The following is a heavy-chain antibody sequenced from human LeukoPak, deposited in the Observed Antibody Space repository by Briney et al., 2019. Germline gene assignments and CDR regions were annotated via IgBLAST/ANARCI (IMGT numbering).Heavy chain of an antibody. Sequence: PGRSLRLSCAASGFTFDDYAMHWVRQAPGKGLEWVSGISWNSGSIGYADSVKGRFTISRDNAKNSLYLQMNSLRAEDTALYYCATSSSWGQGTPVTVSS. V-gene: IGHV3-9*01. CDR2: ISWNSGSI. CDR1: GFTFDDYA. D-gene: IGHD6-13*01. CDR3: ATSSS. J-gene: IGHJ4*02.